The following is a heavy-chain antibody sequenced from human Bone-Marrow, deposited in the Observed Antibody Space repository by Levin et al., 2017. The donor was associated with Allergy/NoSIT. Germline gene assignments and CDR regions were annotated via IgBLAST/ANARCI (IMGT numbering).Heavy chain of an antibody. V-gene: IGHV4-59*08. J-gene: IGHJ4*02. CDR3: AGTQGRYVWGSYRYIDY. D-gene: IGHD3-16*02. Sequence: ASETLSLTCTVSGGSISSYYWSWIRQPPGKGLEWIGYIYYSGSTNYNPSLKSRVTISVDTSKNQFSLKLSSVTAADTAVYYCAGTQGRYVWGSYRYIDYWGQGTLVTVSS. CDR2: IYYSGST. CDR1: GGSISSYY.